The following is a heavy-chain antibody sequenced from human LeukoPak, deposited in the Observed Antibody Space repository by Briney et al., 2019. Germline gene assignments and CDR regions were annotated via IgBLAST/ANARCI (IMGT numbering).Heavy chain of an antibody. Sequence: PGGSLRLSCAASGFTFSSNWMTWVRQAPGKGLEGVANINPDGSEKNYVDSVKGRFTISIDNAKNSLFLQMNSLRAEDTAVYYCATYRVRHMNSLDYWGRGTLVTVSS. CDR3: ATYRVRHMNSLDY. CDR2: INPDGSEK. CDR1: GFTFSSNW. J-gene: IGHJ4*02. V-gene: IGHV3-7*01. D-gene: IGHD2-21*01.